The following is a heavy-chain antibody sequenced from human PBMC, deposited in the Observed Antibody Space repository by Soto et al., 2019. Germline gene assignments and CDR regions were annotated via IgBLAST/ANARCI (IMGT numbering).Heavy chain of an antibody. D-gene: IGHD4-4*01. CDR1: GGSISSGDYY. V-gene: IGHV4-30-4*01. CDR2: IYYSGST. Sequence: SETLSLTCTVSGGSISSGDYYWSWIRQPPGKGLEWIGYIYYSGSTYYLPSLKSRVTISVDTSKNQFSLKLSSVTAADTAVYYCARDGDGTVTTPPYYGMDVWGQGTTVTVSS. J-gene: IGHJ6*02. CDR3: ARDGDGTVTTPPYYGMDV.